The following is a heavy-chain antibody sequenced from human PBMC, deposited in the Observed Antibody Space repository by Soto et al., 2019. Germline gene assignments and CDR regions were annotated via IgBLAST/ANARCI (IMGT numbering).Heavy chain of an antibody. V-gene: IGHV3-7*01. J-gene: IGHJ3*01. CDR1: GFTFNSYW. CDR2: INTDGSQK. CDR3: ARVSRRNTFEV. Sequence: EVQVVESGGGLVQPGGSLRLSCAASGFTFNSYWMTWVRQAPGKGLEWVANINTDGSQKHSVDSVKGRFTFSRDNGKNSLYLQMSSLRVEDTAVYYCARVSRRNTFEVWGQGTMVTVSS.